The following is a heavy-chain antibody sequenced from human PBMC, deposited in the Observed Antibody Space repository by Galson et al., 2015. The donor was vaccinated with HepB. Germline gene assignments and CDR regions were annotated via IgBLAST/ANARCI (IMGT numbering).Heavy chain of an antibody. CDR3: ARDVKGERITMIVVADAFDI. Sequence: SLRLSCAASGFTFSSYSMNWVRQAPGKGLEWVSSISSSSSYIYYADSVEGRFTISRDNAKNSLYLQMNSLRAEDTAVYYCARDVKGERITMIVVADAFDIWGQGTMVTVSS. V-gene: IGHV3-21*01. D-gene: IGHD3-22*01. CDR1: GFTFSSYS. CDR2: ISSSSSYI. J-gene: IGHJ3*02.